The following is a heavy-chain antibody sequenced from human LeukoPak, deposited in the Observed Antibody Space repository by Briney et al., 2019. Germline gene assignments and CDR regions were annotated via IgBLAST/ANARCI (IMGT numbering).Heavy chain of an antibody. Sequence: GGTLRLSCAASGFTFGFYSLTWVRQAPGKGLEWVSSISGRSGFIYYADSMKGRFTISRDNAKQSLYLQMNSLSVEHTAVYYCARVGDHATGTSATFFPAHFDRWGQGTLVTVSS. CDR1: GFTFGFYS. CDR2: ISGRSGFI. CDR3: ARVGDHATGTSATFFPAHFDR. V-gene: IGHV3-21*01. D-gene: IGHD3-3*01. J-gene: IGHJ4*02.